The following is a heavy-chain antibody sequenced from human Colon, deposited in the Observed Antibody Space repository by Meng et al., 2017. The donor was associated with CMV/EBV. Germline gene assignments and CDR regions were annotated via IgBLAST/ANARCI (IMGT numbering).Heavy chain of an antibody. Sequence: GESLKISCAASGFTFSSYAMTWVRQAPGKGLEWVSTISDSGANTYYADSVKGGFTISRDNSKNTLYLQMNSLRAEDTAVYYCAKCRSAIAAALNYWGQGTLVTVSS. CDR1: GFTFSSYA. CDR2: ISDSGANT. J-gene: IGHJ4*02. D-gene: IGHD6-13*01. CDR3: AKCRSAIAAALNY. V-gene: IGHV3-23*01.